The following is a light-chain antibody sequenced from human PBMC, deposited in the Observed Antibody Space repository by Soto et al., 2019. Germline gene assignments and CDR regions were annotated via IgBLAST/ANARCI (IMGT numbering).Light chain of an antibody. V-gene: IGLV2-11*01. CDR1: SRNVGGYDY. CDR2: DVI. J-gene: IGLJ1*01. CDR3: CSYEGGHTYV. Sequence: QSALTQPRSVSGSPGQSVTISCTGTSRNVGGYDYVAWYQQHAGKAPRLMIYDVIKRPSGVPDRFSASKSGNTASLTISGLQAEDEADYYCCSYEGGHTYVFGSGTKLNVL.